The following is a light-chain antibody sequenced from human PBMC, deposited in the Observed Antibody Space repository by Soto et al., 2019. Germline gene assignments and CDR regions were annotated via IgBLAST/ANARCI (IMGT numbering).Light chain of an antibody. J-gene: IGKJ5*01. CDR3: RQRSNWPFT. CDR1: QSVSSY. V-gene: IGKV3-11*01. Sequence: EIVLTQSPATLSLSPGERATLSCSASQSVSSYLAWYQQKPGQAPRLLISAATNRATGIPARFSGSGSRTDFTLTISSLEPEDFAVYYCRQRSNWPFTFGQGTRLEIK. CDR2: AAT.